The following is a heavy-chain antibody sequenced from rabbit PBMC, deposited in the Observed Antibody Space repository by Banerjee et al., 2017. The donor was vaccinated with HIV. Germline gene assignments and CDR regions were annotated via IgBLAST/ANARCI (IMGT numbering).Heavy chain of an antibody. V-gene: IGHV1S40*01. D-gene: IGHD4-1*01. CDR1: GFSFSSGYY. CDR3: ARDLAGVIGWNFGL. CDR2: IGAGST. J-gene: IGHJ3*01. Sequence: QQLVESGGGLVKPGASLTLTCKASGFSFSSGYYMCWVRQAPGKGLEWIACIGAGSTYYATWAKGRFTISKTSSTTVTLQMTSLTAADTATYFCARDLAGVIGWNFGLWGQGTLVTVS.